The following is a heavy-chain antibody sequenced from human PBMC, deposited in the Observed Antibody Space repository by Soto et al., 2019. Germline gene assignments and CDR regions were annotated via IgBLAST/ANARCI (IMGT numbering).Heavy chain of an antibody. V-gene: IGHV3-7*01. CDR3: ARESMSSNWVFDY. J-gene: IGHJ4*02. D-gene: IGHD7-27*01. CDR2: IKQDGSEK. Sequence: GGSLRLSCAASGFTFSSYWMSWVRQAPGKGLEWVANIKQDGSEKYYVDSVKGRFTISRDNAKNSLYLQMNSLRAEDTAVYYCARESMSSNWVFDYWGQGTLVTVSS. CDR1: GFTFSSYW.